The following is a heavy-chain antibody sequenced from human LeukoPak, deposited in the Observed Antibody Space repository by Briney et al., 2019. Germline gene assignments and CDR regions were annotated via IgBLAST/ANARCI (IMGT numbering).Heavy chain of an antibody. D-gene: IGHD2-21*02. V-gene: IGHV3-23*01. J-gene: IGHJ5*02. CDR2: ISNGNT. CDR3: VREAGYCASVCLKSNWFDP. CDR1: GFPFSNHA. Sequence: GGSLRLSCAASGFPFSNHAMSWVRQPPGKGLEWVSAISNGNTYYADSVWGRFTISRDDSKNMVYLQMNSLRVEDTARYYCVREAGYCASVCLKSNWFDPWGQGTLVTVSS.